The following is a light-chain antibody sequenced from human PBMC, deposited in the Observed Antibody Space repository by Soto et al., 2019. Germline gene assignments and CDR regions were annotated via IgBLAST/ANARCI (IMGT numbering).Light chain of an antibody. CDR3: QQYDSSSPT. CDR2: DAA. Sequence: DIPMTQSPATLSASVGDGVTITCRASQNISVWLAWYQHRPGKAPKCLIYDAASLETGVPSRFSGSGSGTELTLTIRSLQPDDFATYYCQQYDSSSPTFGEGTKLEIK. CDR1: QNISVW. J-gene: IGKJ2*01. V-gene: IGKV1-5*01.